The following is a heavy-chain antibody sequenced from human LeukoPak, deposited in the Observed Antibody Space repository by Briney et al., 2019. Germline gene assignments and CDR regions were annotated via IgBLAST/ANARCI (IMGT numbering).Heavy chain of an antibody. D-gene: IGHD3-22*01. Sequence: SETLSLTCTVSGGSISSYYWSWIRQPPGKGLEWIGYIYYSGSTYYNPSLKSRVTISVDTSKNQFSLKLSSVTAADTAVYYCARSTSGYYWDAFDIWGQGTMVTVSS. J-gene: IGHJ3*02. CDR3: ARSTSGYYWDAFDI. CDR1: GGSISSYY. CDR2: IYYSGST. V-gene: IGHV4-59*01.